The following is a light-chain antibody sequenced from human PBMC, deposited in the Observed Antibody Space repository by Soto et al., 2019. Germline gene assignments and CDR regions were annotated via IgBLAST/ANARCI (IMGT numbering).Light chain of an antibody. J-gene: IGLJ1*01. CDR3: ASWDHSLNGLYV. Sequence: QSARPQPPSGSGAPGRGVTIFCSGSSSNIGGNTVNWYQQFPGTAPKLLIHTNNQRPSGVPDRFSGPKSGTSASLAISGLQSEDEADYYCASWDHSLNGLYVFGTGTKVTVL. V-gene: IGLV1-44*01. CDR2: TNN. CDR1: SSNIGGNT.